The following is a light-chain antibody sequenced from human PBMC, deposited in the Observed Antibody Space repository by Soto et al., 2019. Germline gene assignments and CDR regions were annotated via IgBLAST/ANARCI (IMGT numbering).Light chain of an antibody. Sequence: QAVVTQPPSASGTPGQRVTISCSGSSSNIGSNTVNWYQQLPGTATKLLMYSNNQRPSGVPDRFSGSKSGSSASLAISGLQSEDEADYYCAAWYDSLNAVIFGGGTKLTVL. CDR3: AAWYDSLNAVI. CDR2: SNN. J-gene: IGLJ2*01. V-gene: IGLV1-44*01. CDR1: SSNIGSNT.